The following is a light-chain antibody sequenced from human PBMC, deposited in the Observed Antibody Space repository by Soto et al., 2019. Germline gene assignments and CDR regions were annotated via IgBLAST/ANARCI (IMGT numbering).Light chain of an antibody. CDR1: QSVSSSY. CDR3: QQYGSSLTWT. J-gene: IGKJ1*01. Sequence: EIVLTQSPGTLSLSPGERATLSCRASQSVSSSYLAWYQQKPGQAPRLLIYGASSRATGIPDRFSGSGSGTDFTPTISRLEPEDFAMYYCQQYGSSLTWTFGQGTKVEIK. V-gene: IGKV3-20*01. CDR2: GAS.